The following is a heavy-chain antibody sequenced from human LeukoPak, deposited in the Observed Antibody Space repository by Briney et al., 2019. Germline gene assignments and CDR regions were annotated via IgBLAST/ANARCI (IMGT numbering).Heavy chain of an antibody. V-gene: IGHV3-53*01. CDR3: ASPDPGYCSSTSCHIAKYAFDI. CDR2: IYSAGDT. J-gene: IGHJ3*02. D-gene: IGHD2-2*01. Sequence: GGSLRLSCAASGLTVSSNYMGWVRQAPGKGLEWVSVIYSAGDTSYADSVKGRFTISRDNAKNSLYLQMNSLRAEDTAVYYCASPDPGYCSSTSCHIAKYAFDIWGQGTMVTVSS. CDR1: GLTVSSNY.